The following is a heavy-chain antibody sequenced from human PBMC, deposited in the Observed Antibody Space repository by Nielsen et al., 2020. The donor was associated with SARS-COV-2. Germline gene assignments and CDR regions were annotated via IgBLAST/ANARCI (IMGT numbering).Heavy chain of an antibody. Sequence: GESLKISCAASGFTFSSYGMHWVRQAPGKGLEWVAVISYDGSNKYYADSVKARFTISRDNSKNTLYLQMNSLRAEDTAVYYCAKDARSSGRALYYYYGMDVWGQGTTVTVSS. CDR3: AKDARSSGRALYYYYGMDV. V-gene: IGHV3-30*18. CDR2: ISYDGSNK. D-gene: IGHD3-10*01. CDR1: GFTFSSYG. J-gene: IGHJ6*02.